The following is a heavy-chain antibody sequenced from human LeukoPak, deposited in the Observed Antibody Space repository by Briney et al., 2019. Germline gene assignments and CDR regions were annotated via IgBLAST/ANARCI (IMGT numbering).Heavy chain of an antibody. CDR2: INHSGST. V-gene: IGHV4-34*01. CDR3: ARMYYDDSSGPYYYYYGMDV. D-gene: IGHD3-22*01. CDR1: GGSFSGYY. Sequence: SETLSLTCAVYGGSFSGYYWSWIRQPPGKGLEWIGEINHSGSTNYNPSLKSRVTISVDTSKNQFSLKLSSVTAADTAVYYCARMYYDDSSGPYYYYYGMDVWGQGTTVTVAS. J-gene: IGHJ6*02.